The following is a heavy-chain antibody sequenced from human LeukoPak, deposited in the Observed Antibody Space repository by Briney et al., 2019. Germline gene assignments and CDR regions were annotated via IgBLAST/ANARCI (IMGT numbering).Heavy chain of an antibody. CDR3: ARAGHRDGYNYGY. Sequence: GASVKVSCKASGYTFTSYGISWVRQAPGQGLEWMGWISAYNGNTNYAQKLQGRVTMTRDTSTSTVYMELSSLRSEDTAVYYCARAGHRDGYNYGYWGQGTLVTVSS. CDR2: ISAYNGNT. CDR1: GYTFTSYG. D-gene: IGHD5-24*01. J-gene: IGHJ4*02. V-gene: IGHV1-18*01.